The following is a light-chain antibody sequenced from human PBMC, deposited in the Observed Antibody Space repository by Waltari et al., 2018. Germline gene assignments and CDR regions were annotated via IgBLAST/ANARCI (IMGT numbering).Light chain of an antibody. CDR1: QSISNY. J-gene: IGKJ3*01. Sequence: DIQLTQSPSSLSASVGDTVTSTCRASQSISNYLIWYQQKPGKVPNLLIYAANTLHSGVPSRFSGGGSGTTYTLTIRSLQLEDFATYYCQQSYGAPFSFGPGTKVDI. V-gene: IGKV1-39*01. CDR2: AAN. CDR3: QQSYGAPFS.